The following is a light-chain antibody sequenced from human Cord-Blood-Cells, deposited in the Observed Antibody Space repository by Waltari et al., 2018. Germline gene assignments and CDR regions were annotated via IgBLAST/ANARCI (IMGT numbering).Light chain of an antibody. J-gene: IGLJ1*01. CDR3: QSYDSSLSGYV. CDR2: GNS. CDR1: SSNIGAGYD. Sequence: VSGAPGQRVTISCTGSSSNIGAGYDVHWYQQLPGTAPKLLIYGNSNRPSGVPDRFSGSKSGTSASLAITGLQAEDEADYYCQSYDSSLSGYVFGTGTKVTVL. V-gene: IGLV1-40*01.